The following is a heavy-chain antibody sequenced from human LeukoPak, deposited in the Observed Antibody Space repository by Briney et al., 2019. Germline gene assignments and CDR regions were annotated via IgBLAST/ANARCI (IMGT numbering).Heavy chain of an antibody. CDR3: ARDRGRWLLAFEC. CDR1: GFTFSSYG. D-gene: IGHD5-12*01. CDR2: ITSNGGST. V-gene: IGHV3-64*01. J-gene: IGHJ4*02. Sequence: PGESLRLSCAASGFTFSSYGMHWVRQAPGKGLESVSGITSNGGSTYYANSVRGRFTVSGDNSKNTLYLQMGSLRAEDTAVYYCARDRGRWLLAFECWGQGTLVTVSS.